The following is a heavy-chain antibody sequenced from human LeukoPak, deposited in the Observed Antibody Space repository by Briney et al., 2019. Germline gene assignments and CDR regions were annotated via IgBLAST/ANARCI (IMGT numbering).Heavy chain of an antibody. D-gene: IGHD3-9*01. CDR1: GDSVSSNSAA. CDR2: TYYRSKWYN. J-gene: IGHJ4*02. V-gene: IGHV6-1*01. CDR3: AREGGPPLRYFDWLSHRLFDY. Sequence: SQTLSLTCAISGDSVSSNSAAWNWIRQSPSRGLEWLGRTYYRSKWYNDYAVSVKSRITINPDTSKNQFSLQLNSVTPEDTAVYYCAREGGPPLRYFDWLSHRLFDYWGQGTLVTVSS.